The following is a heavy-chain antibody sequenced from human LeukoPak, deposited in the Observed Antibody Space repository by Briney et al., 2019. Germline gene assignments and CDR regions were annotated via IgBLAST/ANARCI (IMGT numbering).Heavy chain of an antibody. V-gene: IGHV4-59*01. Sequence: SETLSLACTVSGGSINSYYWTWIRQPPGKGLEWIGYIYYSGSTHYNPSLNDRVTISMDTSKNHFSLKLSSVTAADTAIYYCARTSRHFYGSGSNLTPWPADMDVWGQGTKVTVSS. CDR3: ARTSRHFYGSGSNLTPWPADMDV. D-gene: IGHD3-10*01. J-gene: IGHJ6*02. CDR2: IYYSGST. CDR1: GGSINSYY.